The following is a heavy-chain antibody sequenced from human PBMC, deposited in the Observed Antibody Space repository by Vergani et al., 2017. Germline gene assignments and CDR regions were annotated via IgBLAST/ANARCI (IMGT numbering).Heavy chain of an antibody. Sequence: VKLLDSGGGLVKPGGSLRLSCAASGFTFSSYAMSWVRQAPGKGLEWVSASSGSGGSTYYADSVKGRFTISRDNSKNTLYLQMNSLRAEDTAVYYCVKDSSSWYWYFALWGRGTLVTVSS. CDR1: GFTFSSYA. V-gene: IGHV3-23*01. J-gene: IGHJ2*01. CDR3: VKDSSSWYWYFAL. D-gene: IGHD6-13*01. CDR2: SSGSGGST.